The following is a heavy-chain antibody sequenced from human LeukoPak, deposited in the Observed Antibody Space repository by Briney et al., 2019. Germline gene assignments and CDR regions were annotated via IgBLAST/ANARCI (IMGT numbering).Heavy chain of an antibody. CDR2: ISGSGGST. CDR1: GFTFSSYA. Sequence: PGGSLRLSCAASGFTFSSYAMSWVRQAPGKGLEWVSAISGSGGSTYYADSMKGRFTISRDNSKNTLYLQMNSLRAEDTAVYYCAKDVDYYDSSFDFDYWGQGTLVTVSS. D-gene: IGHD3-22*01. J-gene: IGHJ4*02. CDR3: AKDVDYYDSSFDFDY. V-gene: IGHV3-23*01.